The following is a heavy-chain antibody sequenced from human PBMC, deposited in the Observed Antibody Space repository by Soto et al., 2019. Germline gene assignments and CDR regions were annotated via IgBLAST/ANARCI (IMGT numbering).Heavy chain of an antibody. D-gene: IGHD3-3*01. CDR3: AAPGSGYHYYYYYGMDV. J-gene: IGHJ6*02. CDR1: GGTFSSYA. CDR2: IVVGSGNT. Sequence: SVKVSCKASGGTFSSYAISWVRQARGQRLEWIGWIVVGSGNTNYAQKFQERVTITRDMSTSTAYMELSSLRSEDTAVYYCAAPGSGYHYYYYYGMDVWGQGTTVTVSS. V-gene: IGHV1-58*02.